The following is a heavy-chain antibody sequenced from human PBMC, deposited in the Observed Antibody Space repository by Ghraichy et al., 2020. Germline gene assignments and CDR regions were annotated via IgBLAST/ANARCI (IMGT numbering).Heavy chain of an antibody. V-gene: IGHV4-34*01. Sequence: SETLSLTCAVSGGSFNNYYWSWIRQAPGKGLEYIGDINHEGNAHYNPSLKTRVTMSVDTSKNQVSLKLSSVTAADTALYYCARGREIVATIKVGFDFWGQGTPVTVSS. CDR2: INHEGNA. CDR1: GGSFNNYY. CDR3: ARGREIVATIKVGFDF. D-gene: IGHD5-12*01. J-gene: IGHJ4*02.